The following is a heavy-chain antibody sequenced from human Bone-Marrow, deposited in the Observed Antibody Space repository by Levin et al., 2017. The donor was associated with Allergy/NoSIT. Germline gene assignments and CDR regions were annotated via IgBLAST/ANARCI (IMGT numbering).Heavy chain of an antibody. V-gene: IGHV3-23*01. J-gene: IGHJ4*02. Sequence: GESLKISCAASGFTFSSYAMSWVRQAPGKGLEWVSAISGSGGSTYYADSVKGRFTISRDNSKNTLYLQMNSLRAEDTAVYYCAKGQAGLFDYWGQGTLVTVSS. CDR3: AKGQAGLFDY. CDR2: ISGSGGST. CDR1: GFTFSSYA.